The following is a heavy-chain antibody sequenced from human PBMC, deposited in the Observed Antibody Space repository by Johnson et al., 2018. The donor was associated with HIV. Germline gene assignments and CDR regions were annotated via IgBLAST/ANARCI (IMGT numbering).Heavy chain of an antibody. V-gene: IGHV3-33*06. J-gene: IGHJ3*02. D-gene: IGHD3-10*01. Sequence: VQLVESGGGLVQPGGSLRLSCAASGFTFSSYGMHWVRQAPGQGLEWVAVIWYDGSNKNYVDSVTGRFTISRDNSKNTRYLQRNSLRAGETAVDYCAKDQEYYGCRNRGAFGIWGQGKIVTVSS. CDR2: IWYDGSNK. CDR1: GFTFSSYG. CDR3: AKDQEYYGCRNRGAFGI.